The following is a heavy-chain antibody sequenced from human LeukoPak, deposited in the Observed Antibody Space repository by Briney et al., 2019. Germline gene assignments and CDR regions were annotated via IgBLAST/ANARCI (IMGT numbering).Heavy chain of an antibody. Sequence: SETLSLTCAVYGGSFSGYYWSWIRQPPGKGLEWIGEINHSGSTNYNPSLKSRVTISVDTSKNQFSLKLSSVTAADTAVYYCARGAYSSSWYYDSVRAFDIWGQGTMVTVSS. CDR1: GGSFSGYY. J-gene: IGHJ3*02. CDR3: ARGAYSSSWYYDSVRAFDI. V-gene: IGHV4-34*01. D-gene: IGHD6-13*01. CDR2: INHSGST.